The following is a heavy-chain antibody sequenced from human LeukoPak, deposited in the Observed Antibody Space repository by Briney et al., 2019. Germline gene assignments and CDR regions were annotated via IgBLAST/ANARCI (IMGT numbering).Heavy chain of an antibody. J-gene: IGHJ4*02. Sequence: GGSLRLSCAASGLTFSSYSMNWVRQAPGKGLEWVSSISSSSSYIYYADSVKGRFTISRDNAKNSLYLQMNSLRAEDTAVYYCARVEYCSSTSCPWDYWGQGTLVTVSS. CDR1: GLTFSSYS. CDR2: ISSSSSYI. D-gene: IGHD2-2*01. CDR3: ARVEYCSSTSCPWDY. V-gene: IGHV3-21*01.